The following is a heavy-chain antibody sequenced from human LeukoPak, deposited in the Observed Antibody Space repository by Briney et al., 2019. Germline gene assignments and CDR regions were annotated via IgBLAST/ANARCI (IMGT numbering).Heavy chain of an antibody. CDR2: INHSGST. Sequence: SETLSLTCAVYGGSFSGYYWSWIRQPPGKGLEWIGEINHSGSTNYNPSLKSRVTISVDTSKNQFSLKLSSVTAADTAVYYCARGGHYYDSSAPSEPSGYFDYWGQGTLVTVSS. D-gene: IGHD3-22*01. CDR3: ARGGHYYDSSAPSEPSGYFDY. V-gene: IGHV4-34*01. CDR1: GGSFSGYY. J-gene: IGHJ4*02.